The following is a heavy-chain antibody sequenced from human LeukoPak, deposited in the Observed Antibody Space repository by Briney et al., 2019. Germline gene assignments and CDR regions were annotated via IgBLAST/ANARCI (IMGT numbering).Heavy chain of an antibody. V-gene: IGHV4-38-2*01. Sequence: SETLSLTCAVSGYSISSGHYWAWIRQPPGKGLEWVAAIYHSGSTYYKPSLKTRLTISMDTSKNQFSLRLTSVTAADTAVYYCAPWDHGSPSIDYWGQGTLVTVSS. CDR3: APWDHGSPSIDY. J-gene: IGHJ4*02. D-gene: IGHD2-15*01. CDR2: IYHSGST. CDR1: GYSISSGHY.